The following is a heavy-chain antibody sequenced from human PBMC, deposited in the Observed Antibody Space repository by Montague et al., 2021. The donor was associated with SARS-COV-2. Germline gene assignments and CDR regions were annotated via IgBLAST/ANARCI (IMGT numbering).Heavy chain of an antibody. CDR2: IYYAGNT. CDR3: ASGGTCHYGMDV. CDR1: DGSISSPNW. V-gene: IGHV4-4*02. J-gene: IGHJ6*02. Sequence: SETLSLTCAVSDGSISSPNWWNWVRQPPGKGLEWIGEIYYAGNTNYNPSLKSRVTIFIDKSKNHFSLQLSSVTAADTAVYYCASGGTCHYGMDVWGQGTTVAVSS. D-gene: IGHD3-16*01.